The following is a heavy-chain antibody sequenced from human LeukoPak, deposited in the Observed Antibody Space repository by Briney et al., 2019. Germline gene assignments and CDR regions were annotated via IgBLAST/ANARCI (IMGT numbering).Heavy chain of an antibody. CDR3: AHYYDSSGYYSHY. V-gene: IGHV4-59*12. CDR1: GGSISSYY. Sequence: SETLSLTCTVSGGSISSYYWSWIRQPPGKGLEWIGYIYYSGSTNYNPSLKSRVTISVDTSKNQFSLKLSSVTAADTAVYYCAHYYDSSGYYSHYWGQGTLVTVSS. D-gene: IGHD3-22*01. J-gene: IGHJ4*02. CDR2: IYYSGST.